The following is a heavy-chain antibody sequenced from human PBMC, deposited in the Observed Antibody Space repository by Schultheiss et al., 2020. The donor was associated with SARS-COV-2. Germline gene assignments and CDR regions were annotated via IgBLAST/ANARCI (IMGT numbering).Heavy chain of an antibody. D-gene: IGHD2-2*01. Sequence: SETLSLTCTVSGGSISSGYYWGWIRQPPGKGLEWIGEINHSGSTNYNPSLKSRATISVDTSKNQFSLKLSSVTAADTAVYYCAEGPAATEYFQHWGQGTLVTVSS. V-gene: IGHV4-38-2*02. J-gene: IGHJ1*01. CDR3: AEGPAATEYFQH. CDR1: GGSISSGYY. CDR2: INHSGST.